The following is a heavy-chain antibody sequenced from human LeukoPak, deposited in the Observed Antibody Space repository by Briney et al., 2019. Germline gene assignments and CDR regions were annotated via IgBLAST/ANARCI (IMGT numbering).Heavy chain of an antibody. J-gene: IGHJ4*02. V-gene: IGHV4-34*01. CDR3: ARAGAAAGTDDY. CDR1: GGSFSGYY. CDR2: INHSGST. Sequence: PSETLSLTCAVYGGSFSGYYWSWIRQPPGKGLEWIGEINHSGSTNYNPSLKSRVTISVDTSKNQFSLKLSSVTAADTAVYYCARAGAAAGTDDYLGQGTLVTVSS. D-gene: IGHD6-13*01.